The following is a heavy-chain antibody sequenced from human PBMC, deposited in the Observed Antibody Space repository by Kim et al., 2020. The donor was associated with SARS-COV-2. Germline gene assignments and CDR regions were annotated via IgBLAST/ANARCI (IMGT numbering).Heavy chain of an antibody. V-gene: IGHV3-11*01. D-gene: IGHD6-19*01. CDR1: GFTFSDYY. Sequence: GGSLRLSCAASGFTFSDYYMSWIRQAPGKGLEWVSYISSSGSTIYYADSVKGRFTISRDNAKNSLYLQMNSLRAEDTAVYYCARDQGIAVAAEYYYYYGMDVWGQGTTVTVSS. CDR3: ARDQGIAVAAEYYYYYGMDV. CDR2: ISSSGSTI. J-gene: IGHJ6*02.